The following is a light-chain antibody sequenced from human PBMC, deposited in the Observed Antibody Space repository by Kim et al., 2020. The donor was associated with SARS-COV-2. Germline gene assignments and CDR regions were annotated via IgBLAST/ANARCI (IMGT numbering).Light chain of an antibody. CDR1: SLRSYY. CDR3: NSRGSNDNVL. Sequence: SSELTQDPAVSVALGQTVRITYQGDSLRSYYATWYQQKPGQAPIVVIYGKNNRPSGIPDRFSGSSSGDTASLTITGTQAGDEADYYCNSRGSNDNVLFGGGTKLTVL. J-gene: IGLJ2*01. V-gene: IGLV3-19*01. CDR2: GKN.